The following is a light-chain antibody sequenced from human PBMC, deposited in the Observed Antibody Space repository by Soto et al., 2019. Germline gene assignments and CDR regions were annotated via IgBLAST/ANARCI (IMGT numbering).Light chain of an antibody. CDR3: AAWDVSLKGFV. J-gene: IGLJ1*01. CDR2: DNH. V-gene: IGLV1-44*01. Sequence: QSALTQPPSASGTPGQRVTFSCSGSSSNIGINTVNWYRQLPGTAPQLLISDNHRRPSGVPDRFSGSKSGTSASLAISGLQSEDEATYFCAAWDVSLKGFVFGTGTKATVL. CDR1: SSNIGINT.